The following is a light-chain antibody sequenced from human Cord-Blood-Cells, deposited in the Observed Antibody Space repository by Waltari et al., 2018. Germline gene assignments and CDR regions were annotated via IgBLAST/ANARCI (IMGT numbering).Light chain of an antibody. CDR3: QQYYSYPWT. J-gene: IGKJ1*01. Sequence: AIRMTQSTSSFSASTGDSVTITCRASQGISSYLAWDQQKPGKAPKLLIYAASTLQSGVPSRFSGSVSGTDFTLTISCLQSEDFETYYCQQYYSYPWTFGQGTKVEIK. CDR1: QGISSY. CDR2: AAS. V-gene: IGKV1-8*01.